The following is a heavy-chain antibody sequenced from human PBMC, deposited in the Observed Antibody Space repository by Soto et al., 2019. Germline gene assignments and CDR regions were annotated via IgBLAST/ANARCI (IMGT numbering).Heavy chain of an antibody. V-gene: IGHV4-59*01. J-gene: IGHJ6*02. Sequence: SETLSLTGTVSGDSISAYYWSWIRQPPGKGLEWIGHIYNSGFTNYNPSLEGRVTISVDTSRNYLSLKVRSVTTADTAVYYGARLERTVTGYYYYYGVDIWGQGTTFTVSS. CDR3: ARLERTVTGYYYYYGVDI. CDR1: GDSISAYY. CDR2: IYNSGFT. D-gene: IGHD4-17*01.